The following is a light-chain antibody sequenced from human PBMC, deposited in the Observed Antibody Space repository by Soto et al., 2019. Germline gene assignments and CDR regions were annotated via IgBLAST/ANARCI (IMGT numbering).Light chain of an antibody. CDR1: SRDVGGYNF. Sequence: QSVRAQPLSVSGSPGQSVTISCTGTSRDVGGYNFVSWYQQYPGKAPSLLIYDVNQRPPGVPGRFSGSKSGNTASLTISGLQAEDEADYYSCSYAGDPYVFGTGTKVTVL. V-gene: IGLV2-11*01. J-gene: IGLJ1*01. CDR2: DVN. CDR3: CSYAGDPYV.